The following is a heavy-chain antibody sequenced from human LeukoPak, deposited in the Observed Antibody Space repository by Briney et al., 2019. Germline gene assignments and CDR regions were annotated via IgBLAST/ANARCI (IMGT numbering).Heavy chain of an antibody. D-gene: IGHD2-15*01. J-gene: IGHJ6*03. CDR3: GRGPQSPYYYYYYMDV. CDR2: ISAYNGNT. V-gene: IGHV1-18*01. CDR1: GYTFTSYG. Sequence: ASVKVSCKASGYTFTSYGISWVRQAPGQGLEWMGWISAYNGNTSYAQKLQGRVTMTTDTSTSTAYMELRSLRSDDTAVYYCGRGPQSPYYYYYYMDVWGKGTTVTVSS.